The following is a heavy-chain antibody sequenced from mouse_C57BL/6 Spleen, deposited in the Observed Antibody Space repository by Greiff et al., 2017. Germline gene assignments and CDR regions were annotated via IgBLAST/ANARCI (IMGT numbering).Heavy chain of an antibody. V-gene: IGHV1-55*01. J-gene: IGHJ2*01. CDR3: ARDYGSSWVYYFDC. D-gene: IGHD1-1*01. CDR2: IYPGSGST. Sequence: QVQLQQPGAELVKPGASVKMSCKASGYTFTSYWITWVKQRPGQGLEWIGDIYPGSGSTNYNEKFKSKATLTVDTSSSTAYMQLSSLTSEDSAVYYCARDYGSSWVYYFDCWGQGTTLTVSS. CDR1: GYTFTSYW.